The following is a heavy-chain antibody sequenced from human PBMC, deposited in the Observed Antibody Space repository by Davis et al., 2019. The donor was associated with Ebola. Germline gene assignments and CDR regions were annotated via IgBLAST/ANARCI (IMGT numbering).Heavy chain of an antibody. J-gene: IGHJ4*02. CDR2: IIPIRDRT. D-gene: IGHD3-16*02. Sequence: ASVKVSCKASGGTFNSHAITWVRQTPGQGLQWLGRIIPIRDRTDYAQKFQGRVTMTRNTSISTAYMELSSLRAEDTAVYYCAKEEYYDYVWGSYRYLDYWGQGTLVTVSS. CDR3: AKEEYYDYVWGSYRYLDY. V-gene: IGHV1-8*02. CDR1: GGTFNSHA.